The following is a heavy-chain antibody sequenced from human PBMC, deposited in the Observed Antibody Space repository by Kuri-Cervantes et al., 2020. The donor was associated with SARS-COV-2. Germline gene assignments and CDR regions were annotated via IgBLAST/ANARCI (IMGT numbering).Heavy chain of an antibody. V-gene: IGHV4-59*10. J-gene: IGHJ4*02. CDR2: IYTSGST. Sequence: SETLSLTCAVYGGSFSGYYWSWIRQPPGKGLEWIGRIYTSGSTNYNPSLKSRVTMSVDTSKNQFSLKLSSVTAADTAVYYCAGDYGDERGFFDYWGLGTLVTVSS. CDR3: AGDYGDERGFFDY. D-gene: IGHD4-17*01. CDR1: GGSFSGYY.